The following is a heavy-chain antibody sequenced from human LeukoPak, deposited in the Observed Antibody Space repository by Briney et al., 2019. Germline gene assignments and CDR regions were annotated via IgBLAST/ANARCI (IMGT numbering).Heavy chain of an antibody. CDR2: ISGSGGST. CDR3: AKGSHYGSGRTMNWFDP. Sequence: GGSLRLSCAASGFTFSSYAMSWVRQAPGKGLEWVSAISGSGGSTYYADSVKGRFTISRDNSKNTLYLQMNSLRAEDTAVYYCAKGSHYGSGRTMNWFDPWGQGTLVTVSS. V-gene: IGHV3-23*01. D-gene: IGHD3-10*01. CDR1: GFTFSSYA. J-gene: IGHJ5*02.